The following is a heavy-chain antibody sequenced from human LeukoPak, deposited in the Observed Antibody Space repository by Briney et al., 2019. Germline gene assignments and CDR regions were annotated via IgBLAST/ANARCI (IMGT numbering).Heavy chain of an antibody. Sequence: ASVKVSCKASGYTFTGYYMHWVRQAPGQGLEWMGWINPNSGGTNYAQKFQGRVTMTRDTSISTAYMELSRLRSDDTAVYYCARDTADCSSTSCYDWFDPWGQGTLVTVSS. CDR2: INPNSGGT. D-gene: IGHD2-2*01. CDR3: ARDTADCSSTSCYDWFDP. V-gene: IGHV1-2*02. CDR1: GYTFTGYY. J-gene: IGHJ5*02.